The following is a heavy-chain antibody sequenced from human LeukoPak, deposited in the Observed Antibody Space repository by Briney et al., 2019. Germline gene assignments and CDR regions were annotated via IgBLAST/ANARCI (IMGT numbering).Heavy chain of an antibody. V-gene: IGHV1-2*02. J-gene: IGHJ4*02. CDR3: ARDYSGMVPAANPLGY. CDR2: INPNSGDT. D-gene: IGHD2-2*01. CDR1: GYTFTNYY. Sequence: ASVKVSCKASGYTFTNYYIHWVRQAPGQGLEWMGYINPNSGDTNYAQRFQGRVTMTRDTSISTAYMELSRLRSDDTAVYYCARDYSGMVPAANPLGYWGQGTLVTVSS.